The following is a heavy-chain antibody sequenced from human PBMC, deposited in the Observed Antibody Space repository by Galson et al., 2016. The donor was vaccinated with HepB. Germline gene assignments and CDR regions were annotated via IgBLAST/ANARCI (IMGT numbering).Heavy chain of an antibody. J-gene: IGHJ4*02. CDR1: DGSIRSSSFS. CDR2: VYRGKT. V-gene: IGHV4-39*01. CDR3: ARAGLLTKASFDC. Sequence: SETLSLTCTVSDGSIRSSSFSWGWIRQPPGKGLEWIGTVYRGKTYYNPSLEGRVTISAGTPTDLLSLKLTSLTAADTAVYYCARAGLLTKASFDCWGQGTLVAVSS. D-gene: IGHD4-11*01.